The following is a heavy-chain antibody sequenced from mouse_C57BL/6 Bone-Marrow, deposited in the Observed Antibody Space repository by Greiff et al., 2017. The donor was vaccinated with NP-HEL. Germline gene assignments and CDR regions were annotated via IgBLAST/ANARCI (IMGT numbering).Heavy chain of an antibody. CDR3: ARGAGDYDEAWFAY. D-gene: IGHD2-4*01. V-gene: IGHV7-1*01. CDR1: GFTFSDFY. J-gene: IGHJ3*01. Sequence: EVKVVESGGGLVQSGRSLRLSCATSGFTFSDFYMEWVRQAPGKGLEWIAASRNKANDYTTEYSASVKGRFIVSRDTSQSILYLQMNALRAEDTAIYYCARGAGDYDEAWFAYWGQGTLVTVSA. CDR2: SRNKANDYTT.